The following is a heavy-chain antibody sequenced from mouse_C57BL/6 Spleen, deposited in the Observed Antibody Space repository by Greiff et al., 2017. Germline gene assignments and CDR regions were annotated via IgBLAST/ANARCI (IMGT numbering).Heavy chain of an antibody. CDR1: GYTFTSYW. CDR2: IDPNSGGT. Sequence: QVQLKQPGAELVKPGASVKLSCKASGYTFTSYWMHWVKQRPGRGLEWIGRIDPNSGGTKYNEKFKSKATLTVDKPSSTAYMQLSSLTSEDSAVYYCARRDYGTSFAYWGQGTLVTVSA. V-gene: IGHV1-72*01. CDR3: ARRDYGTSFAY. J-gene: IGHJ3*01. D-gene: IGHD1-1*01.